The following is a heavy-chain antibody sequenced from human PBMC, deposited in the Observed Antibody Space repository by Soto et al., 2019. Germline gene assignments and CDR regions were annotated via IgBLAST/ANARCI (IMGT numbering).Heavy chain of an antibody. CDR1: GGSISSGGYS. J-gene: IGHJ5*02. V-gene: IGHV4-30-2*01. Sequence: SETLSLTCAVSGGSISSGGYSWSWIRQPPGKGLDLIGYIYHSGSTYYNPSLKSRVTISVDRSKNQFSLKLSSVTAADTAVYYCARGNQGGVVVAANYGWFDPWGQGTLVTVSS. CDR3: ARGNQGGVVVAANYGWFDP. D-gene: IGHD2-15*01. CDR2: IYHSGST.